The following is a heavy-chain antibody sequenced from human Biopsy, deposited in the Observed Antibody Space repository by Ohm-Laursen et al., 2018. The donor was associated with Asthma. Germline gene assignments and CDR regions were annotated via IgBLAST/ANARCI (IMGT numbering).Heavy chain of an antibody. CDR1: GGSISSFH. J-gene: IGHJ4*02. CDR3: VRAVRNEQWLAPFDY. Sequence: SDTLSLTCNVYGGSISSFHWSWIRQSPEKGLEWMGYVYWTGSTNYNPSLKSRVTMSVDTSKNRMFLELTSVTAADTAIYYCVRAVRNEQWLAPFDYWGQGKPVTVSS. V-gene: IGHV4-59*07. D-gene: IGHD6-19*01. CDR2: VYWTGST.